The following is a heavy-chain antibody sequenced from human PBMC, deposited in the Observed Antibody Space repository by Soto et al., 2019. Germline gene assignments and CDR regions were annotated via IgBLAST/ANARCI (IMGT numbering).Heavy chain of an antibody. CDR3: ARMDIVVVVAASDYGMDV. J-gene: IGHJ6*02. CDR2: ISSSGSTI. D-gene: IGHD2-15*01. Sequence: LRLSCAASGFTFSSYEMNWVRQAPGKGLEWVSYISSSGSTIYYADSVKGRFTISRDNAKNSLYLQMNSLRAEDTAVYYCARMDIVVVVAASDYGMDVWGQGTTVTVSS. CDR1: GFTFSSYE. V-gene: IGHV3-48*03.